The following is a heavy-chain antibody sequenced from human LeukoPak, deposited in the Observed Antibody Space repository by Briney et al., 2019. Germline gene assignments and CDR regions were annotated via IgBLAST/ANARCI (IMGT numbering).Heavy chain of an antibody. V-gene: IGHV1-69*13. CDR1: GGTFSSYA. D-gene: IGHD2-2*01. J-gene: IGHJ6*04. CDR2: IIPIFGTA. Sequence: ASVKVSCKASGGTFSSYAISWVRQAPGQGLEWMGGIIPIFGTANYAQKFQGRVTITADESTSTAYMELSSLRSEDTAVYYCAREIYRAVPAAAPPYGMDVWGKGTTVTVSS. CDR3: AREIYRAVPAAAPPYGMDV.